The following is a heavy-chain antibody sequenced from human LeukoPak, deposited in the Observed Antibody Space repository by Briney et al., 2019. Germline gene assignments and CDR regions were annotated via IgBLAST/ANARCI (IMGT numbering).Heavy chain of an antibody. CDR1: GFTFRTYW. CDR2: ISRSGSTI. D-gene: IGHD4-17*01. CDR3: ARDAPGTVTNDY. J-gene: IGHJ4*02. V-gene: IGHV3-48*04. Sequence: GGSLRLSCEASGFTFRTYWMSWVRHVPGEGLEWVSYISRSGSTIYYADSVRGRFTISRDNAKNSLYLQMNSLRAEDTAVYYCARDAPGTVTNDYWGQGTLVTVSS.